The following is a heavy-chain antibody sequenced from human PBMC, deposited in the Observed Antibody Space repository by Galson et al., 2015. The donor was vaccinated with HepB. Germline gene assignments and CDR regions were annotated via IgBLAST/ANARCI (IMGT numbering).Heavy chain of an antibody. D-gene: IGHD2-2*01. Sequence: SVKVSCKASRYIFSSYGISWVRQAPGQGLEWVGWISAYNANTNYAQKLQGRVTMTTDTSTNTAYMELRSLRTDDTAVYYCARARHATSPPDSWGQGTLLTVSS. CDR2: ISAYNANT. J-gene: IGHJ5*01. V-gene: IGHV1-18*01. CDR3: ARARHATSPPDS. CDR1: RYIFSSYG.